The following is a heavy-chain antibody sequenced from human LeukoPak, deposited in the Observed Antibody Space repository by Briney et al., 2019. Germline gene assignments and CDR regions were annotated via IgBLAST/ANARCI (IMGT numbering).Heavy chain of an antibody. CDR3: TRTYYYESSGYCGY. CDR1: GFTFSGYW. J-gene: IGHJ4*02. Sequence: GGSLRLSCAGSGFTFSGYWMHWLRQAPGKGLVWVSRINSDGSNTNYADSVKGRFTISRDNAKNTLYLQMNSLRADDTAVYYCTRTYYYESSGYCGYWGQGTLVTVSS. V-gene: IGHV3-74*01. D-gene: IGHD3-22*01. CDR2: INSDGSNT.